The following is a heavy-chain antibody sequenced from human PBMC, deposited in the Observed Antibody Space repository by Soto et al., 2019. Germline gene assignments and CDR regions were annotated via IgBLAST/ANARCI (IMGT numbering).Heavy chain of an antibody. CDR2: ISDDGSTA. CDR3: ARGPRVSSTGTGAH. D-gene: IGHD1-1*01. Sequence: SGGSLRLSCAVSGFTLSAYWMHWVRQVPGKGLTWVSRISDDGSTATYADSVKGRFVISRDNAKNSLYLEMNTLRADDSGLYYCARGPRVSSTGTGAHWGRGTLVTVSS. V-gene: IGHV3-74*01. J-gene: IGHJ4*02. CDR1: GFTLSAYW.